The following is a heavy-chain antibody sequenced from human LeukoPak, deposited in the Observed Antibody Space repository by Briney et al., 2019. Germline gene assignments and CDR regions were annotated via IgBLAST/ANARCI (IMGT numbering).Heavy chain of an antibody. J-gene: IGHJ6*03. V-gene: IGHV3-23*01. CDR2: VTGSADRT. D-gene: IGHD3-10*01. CDR3: AKGGGGYYYGSGSYDYYMDV. Sequence: GGSLRLSCAASGFTFSSYAMSWVRQAPGKGLEWVSAVTGSADRTYYADSVKGRFTISRDNSKNTLYLQMNSLRAEDTAVYYCAKGGGGYYYGSGSYDYYMDVWGKGTTVTISS. CDR1: GFTFSSYA.